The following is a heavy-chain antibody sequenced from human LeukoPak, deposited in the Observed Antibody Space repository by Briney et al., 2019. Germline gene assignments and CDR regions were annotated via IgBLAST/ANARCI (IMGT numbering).Heavy chain of an antibody. CDR2: ISYNGSNK. CDR3: ARVGSSGWYKNYYYYGMDV. V-gene: IGHV3-30-3*01. D-gene: IGHD6-19*01. Sequence: GGSLRLSFAPSEFTFSSYAMHWVRRAPGKGLEGVPVISYNGSNKYYADSVKGRFTISRDNSKNTLYLQMNSLRAEDTAVYYCARVGSSGWYKNYYYYGMDVWGQGTTVTVSS. J-gene: IGHJ6*02. CDR1: EFTFSSYA.